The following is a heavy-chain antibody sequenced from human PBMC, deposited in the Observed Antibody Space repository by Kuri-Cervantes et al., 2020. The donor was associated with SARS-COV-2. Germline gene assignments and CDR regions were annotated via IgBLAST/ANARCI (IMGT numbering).Heavy chain of an antibody. D-gene: IGHD3-3*01. CDR1: GFTFSDYY. CDR3: ARYFGVITVDY. J-gene: IGHJ4*02. Sequence: GESLKISCAASGFTFSDYYMSWIRQAPGKGLEWVSYISSSGSTIYYADSVKGRFTISRDNAKNSLYLQMNSLRVEDTAVYYCARYFGVITVDYWGRGTLVTVSS. CDR2: ISSSGSTI. V-gene: IGHV3-11*04.